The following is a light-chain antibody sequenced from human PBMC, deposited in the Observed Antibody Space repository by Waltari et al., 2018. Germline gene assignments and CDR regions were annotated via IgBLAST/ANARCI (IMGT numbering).Light chain of an antibody. CDR1: SGSVSTSYT. J-gene: IGLJ6*01. V-gene: IGLV8-61*01. CDR3: VLYMGSGISV. CDR2: STN. Sequence: QTVVTQEPSFSVSPGGTVTLTCGLSSGSVSTSYTPSWYQQTPGQAPRTLIYSTNTRSSGVPDRFSGSILGNKAALTITGAQADDESDYYCVLYMGSGISVFGSGTKVTVL.